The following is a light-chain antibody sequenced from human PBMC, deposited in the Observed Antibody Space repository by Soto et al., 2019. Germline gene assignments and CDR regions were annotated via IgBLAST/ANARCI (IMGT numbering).Light chain of an antibody. J-gene: IGKJ1*01. V-gene: IGKV4-1*01. CDR2: DAS. CDR3: QQFKDYVWT. CDR1: QSVIYSANNKNC. Sequence: DIVMTQSPASLAASLCERATINCNSSQSVIYSANNKNCLAWYQQKPGRAPSLIIYDASTLERGVPSRFSGSGSGTEFTLIISNLKTDDFATYYCQQFKDYVWTFGQGTKVDIK.